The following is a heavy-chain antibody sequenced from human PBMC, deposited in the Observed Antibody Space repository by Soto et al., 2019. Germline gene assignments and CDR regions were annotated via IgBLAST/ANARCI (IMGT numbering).Heavy chain of an antibody. CDR2: IYRSATT. CDR1: GDSISSVDYF. CDR3: ARGRYCLTGRCFPNWFDS. J-gene: IGHJ5*01. D-gene: IGHD2-15*01. V-gene: IGHV4-30-4*01. Sequence: SETLSLTCSVSGDSISSVDYFWAWIRQPPGQALEYIGYIYRSATTYYNPSFESRVAISLDTSKSQFSLNVTSVTAADTAVYFCARGRYCLTGRCFPNWFDSWGQGTLVTV.